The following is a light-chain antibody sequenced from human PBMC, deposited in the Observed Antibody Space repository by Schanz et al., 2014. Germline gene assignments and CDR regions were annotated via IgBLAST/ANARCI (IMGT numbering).Light chain of an antibody. V-gene: IGKV1-8*01. CDR3: QQYTNYSPT. CDR1: QGISSY. CDR2: GAS. J-gene: IGKJ1*01. Sequence: AVRITQSPSSLSASTGDRVSITCRASQGISSYLAWYQQKPGKAPKLLIFGASTLQSGVPSRFSGSGSGTEFTLTISCLQPDDIATYYCQQYTNYSPTFGQGTKVEI.